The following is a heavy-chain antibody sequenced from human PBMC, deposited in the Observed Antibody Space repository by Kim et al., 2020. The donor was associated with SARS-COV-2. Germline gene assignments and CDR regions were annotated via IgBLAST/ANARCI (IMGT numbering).Heavy chain of an antibody. CDR1: GFTFSSYS. V-gene: IGHV3-48*02. J-gene: IGHJ6*02. D-gene: IGHD3-22*01. CDR3: AREKGTYYYDSSGYTRGSYYYYGMDV. Sequence: GGSLRLSCAASGFTFSSYSMNWVRQAPGKGLEWVSYISSSSSTIYYADSVKGRFTISRDNAKNSLYLQMNSLRDEDTAVYYCAREKGTYYYDSSGYTRGSYYYYGMDVWGQGTTVTVSS. CDR2: ISSSSSTI.